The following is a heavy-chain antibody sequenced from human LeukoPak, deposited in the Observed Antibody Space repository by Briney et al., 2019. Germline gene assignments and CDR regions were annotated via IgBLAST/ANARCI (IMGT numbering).Heavy chain of an antibody. CDR1: GGSISSYH. V-gene: IGHV4-59*01. CDR2: INYSGST. J-gene: IGHJ2*01. Sequence: ASETLSLTCTVSGGSISSYHWSWIRKPPGKGLEWIGYINYSGSTDYNPSLKSRVTMSVDTSKNQFSLKLSSVTAADTAVYFCGRRTSYDTLTGYIYWYFDLWGRGTLVTVSS. D-gene: IGHD3-9*01. CDR3: GRRTSYDTLTGYIYWYFDL.